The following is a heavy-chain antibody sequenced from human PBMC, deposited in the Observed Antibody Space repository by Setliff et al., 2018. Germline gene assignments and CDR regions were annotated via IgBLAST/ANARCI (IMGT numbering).Heavy chain of an antibody. Sequence: SETLSLTCAASGGTFSYCYWTWIRQPPGKGLEWIGEINHSGSTSYNPSLESRVTISIDTSRNQFSLNLRYVTAADTGLYYCARGRNIKLRLLDSWGQGKLVTVSS. CDR3: ARGRNIKLRLLDS. J-gene: IGHJ4*02. CDR1: GGTFSYCY. D-gene: IGHD1-20*01. CDR2: INHSGST. V-gene: IGHV4-34*01.